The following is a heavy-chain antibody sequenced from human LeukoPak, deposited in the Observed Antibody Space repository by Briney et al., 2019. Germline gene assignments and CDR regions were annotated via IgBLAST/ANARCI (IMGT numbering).Heavy chain of an antibody. CDR3: ARHYYGSGSPTHLDS. D-gene: IGHD3-10*01. CDR2: IYTSGNT. Sequence: KTSETLSLTCTVSGASLSSYYWSWIRQPPGKGLEWIGYIYTSGNTNYNPSLKSRLTISVDTSKSQFSLKLRSVAAADTAVYYSARHYYGSGSPTHLDSWGQGALVTVSS. V-gene: IGHV4-4*09. J-gene: IGHJ4*02. CDR1: GASLSSYY.